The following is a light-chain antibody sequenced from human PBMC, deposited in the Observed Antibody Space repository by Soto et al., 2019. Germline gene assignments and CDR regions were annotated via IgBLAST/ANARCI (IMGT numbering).Light chain of an antibody. Sequence: IVLTQSPGTLSLSAGERATLSWRASQSVSSSYLAWYQQKPGQAPRLVIYGASSRATGIPDRFSGSGSGTEFTLTISRLEPEDFAVYYCQQYGSSPFTFGPGTKVDIK. CDR1: QSVSSSY. V-gene: IGKV3-20*01. CDR3: QQYGSSPFT. CDR2: GAS. J-gene: IGKJ3*01.